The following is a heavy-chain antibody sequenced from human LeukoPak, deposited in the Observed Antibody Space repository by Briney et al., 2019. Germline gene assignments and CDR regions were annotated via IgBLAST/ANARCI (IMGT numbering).Heavy chain of an antibody. CDR3: AKDSERFGEVYFDY. Sequence: GGSLRLSCAASGFTFSSYAMSWVRQAPGKGREWVSAISGSGGSTYYADSVKGRFTISRDNSKNTLYLQMNSLRAEDTAVYYCAKDSERFGEVYFDYWGQGTLVTVSS. CDR2: ISGSGGST. CDR1: GFTFSSYA. J-gene: IGHJ4*02. D-gene: IGHD3-10*01. V-gene: IGHV3-23*01.